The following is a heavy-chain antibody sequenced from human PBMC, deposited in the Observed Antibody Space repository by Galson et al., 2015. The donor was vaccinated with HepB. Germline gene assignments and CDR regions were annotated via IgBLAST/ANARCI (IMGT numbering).Heavy chain of an antibody. J-gene: IGHJ6*02. Sequence: SVKVSCKASGGTFSSYAISWVRQAPGQGLEWMGGIIPIFGTANYAQKFQGRVTITADESTSTAYMELSSLRSEDTAVYYCGSATIPQGGGRDVRGGWPNYYYYYGMDVWGQGTTVTVSS. CDR1: GGTFSSYA. CDR2: IIPIFGTA. V-gene: IGHV1-69*13. D-gene: IGHD5-12*01. CDR3: GSATIPQGGGRDVRGGWPNYYYYYGMDV.